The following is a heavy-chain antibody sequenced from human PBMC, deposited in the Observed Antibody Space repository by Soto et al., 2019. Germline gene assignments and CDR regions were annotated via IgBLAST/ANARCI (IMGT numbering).Heavy chain of an antibody. CDR1: GFTFTYYA. V-gene: IGHV3-23*01. D-gene: IGHD2-2*01. CDR2: ISANGQGI. J-gene: IGHJ4*02. Sequence: GGSLRLSCTASGFTFTYYAFSWVRQAPGKGLEWVSAISANGQGIYYADSVRGRFTISRDNSKNTVFLHMDSLRAEDTAVYYCAKARDYPRDQFHYWGQGTLVTVSS. CDR3: AKARDYPRDQFHY.